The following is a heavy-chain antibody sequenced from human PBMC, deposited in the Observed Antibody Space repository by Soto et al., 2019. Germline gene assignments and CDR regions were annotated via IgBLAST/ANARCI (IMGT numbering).Heavy chain of an antibody. D-gene: IGHD5-18*01. Sequence: GGSLRLSCAASGFTFSSYSMNWVRQAPGKGLEWVSYISSTSGTTYYTDSVKGRFTISRDNAKNSLYLQMNSLRVEDTAVYYCARDRYGRIFDHRGQGTLVTVSS. CDR2: ISSTSGTT. V-gene: IGHV3-48*01. J-gene: IGHJ4*02. CDR1: GFTFSSYS. CDR3: ARDRYGRIFDH.